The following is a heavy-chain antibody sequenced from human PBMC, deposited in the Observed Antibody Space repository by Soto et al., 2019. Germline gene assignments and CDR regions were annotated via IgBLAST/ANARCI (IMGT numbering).Heavy chain of an antibody. CDR3: ARVDSIAVGVPFDF. V-gene: IGHV3-74*01. J-gene: IGHJ4*02. Sequence: GGSLRLSCAACGFPFSSSWINWVRQAPGKGLEWISRLYSHGTCTNYADSEKGRFTISRDNPQNTLYLQMISLRVEDTAVYYCARVDSIAVGVPFDFWGQGVLVTVSS. D-gene: IGHD6-19*01. CDR1: GFPFSSSW. CDR2: LYSHGTCT.